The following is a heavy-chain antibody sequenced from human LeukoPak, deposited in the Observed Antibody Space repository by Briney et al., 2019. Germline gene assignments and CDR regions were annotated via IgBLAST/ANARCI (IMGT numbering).Heavy chain of an antibody. V-gene: IGHV1-2*02. CDR2: INPNSGGT. CDR3: AREPNSSGYYNYYGMDV. Sequence: ASVKVSCKASGYTFTGYYMHWVRQAPGRGLEWMGWINPNSGGTNYAQKFQGRVTMTRDTSISTAYMELSRLRSDDTAVYYCAREPNSSGYYNYYGMDVWGQGTTVTVSS. CDR1: GYTFTGYY. D-gene: IGHD6-19*01. J-gene: IGHJ6*02.